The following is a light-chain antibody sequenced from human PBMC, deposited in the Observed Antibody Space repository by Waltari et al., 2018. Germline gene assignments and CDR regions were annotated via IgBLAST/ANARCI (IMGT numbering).Light chain of an antibody. CDR1: LHDIGSANY. V-gene: IGLV2-11*01. J-gene: IGLJ2*01. Sequence: QSALTQPRSVSGSPGQSVTISCTGTLHDIGSANYVSWYQHTPDNTPKLIIYDVDRRPSGVPYRFSASKSGITASLTISGLQSADEGDYYCCLYAGKYTFVFGGGTKLTV. CDR2: DVD. CDR3: CLYAGKYTFV.